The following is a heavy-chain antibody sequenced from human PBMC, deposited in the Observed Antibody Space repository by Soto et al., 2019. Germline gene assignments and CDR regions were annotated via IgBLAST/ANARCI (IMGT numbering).Heavy chain of an antibody. CDR1: GYSFIDYW. J-gene: IGHJ4*02. V-gene: IGHV5-51*01. Sequence: GASLKISWKGSGYSFIDYWIGWVRQMPGKGLEWMGIVYPRDSDPRYSPSFQGQVTISADRSTGTAFLQWRSLQASDTALYYCARPPLPGYSIHFNSWGQGTLVTVSS. D-gene: IGHD2-15*01. CDR2: VYPRDSDP. CDR3: ARPPLPGYSIHFNS.